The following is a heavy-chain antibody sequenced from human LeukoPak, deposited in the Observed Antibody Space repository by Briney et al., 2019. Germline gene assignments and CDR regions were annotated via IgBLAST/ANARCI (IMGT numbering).Heavy chain of an antibody. J-gene: IGHJ4*02. D-gene: IGHD3-10*01. CDR1: GFTFSNYW. CDR3: ARDRSNYGSGSYYSSFDY. CDR2: IKSDGSST. Sequence: GGSLRLSCAASGFTFSNYWMHWVRQAPGKGLVWVSRIKSDGSSTNYADSVKGRFTISRDNVKNTLFLQMNSLRAEDTAVYYCARDRSNYGSGSYYSSFDYWGQGTLVTVSS. V-gene: IGHV3-74*01.